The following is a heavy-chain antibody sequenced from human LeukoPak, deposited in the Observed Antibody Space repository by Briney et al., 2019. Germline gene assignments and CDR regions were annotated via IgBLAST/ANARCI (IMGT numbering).Heavy chain of an antibody. Sequence: GGSLRLSCAASGFTFSSYWMSWVRQAPGKGLEWVANIKQDGSEKYYVDSVKGRFTISRDNAKNSLYLQMNSLRAEDTAVYYCARGGQQWLVRGNWFDPWGQGTLVTVSS. CDR3: ARGGQQWLVRGNWFDP. CDR1: GFTFSSYW. D-gene: IGHD6-19*01. J-gene: IGHJ5*02. CDR2: IKQDGSEK. V-gene: IGHV3-7*04.